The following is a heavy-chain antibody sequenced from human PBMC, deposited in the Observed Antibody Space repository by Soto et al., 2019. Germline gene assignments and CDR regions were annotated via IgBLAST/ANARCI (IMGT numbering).Heavy chain of an antibody. CDR1: GGSFSGYY. Sequence: QVQLQQWGAGLLKPSETLSLTCAVYGGSFSGYYWSWIRQPPGKGLEWIGEINHSGSTNYNPSLKSRVTISVDTSKNQFSLKLSSVTAADTAVYYCARASRGDIVVVVAATRAIYSNWGQGTLVTVSS. J-gene: IGHJ4*02. CDR2: INHSGST. CDR3: ARASRGDIVVVVAATRAIYSN. V-gene: IGHV4-34*01. D-gene: IGHD2-15*01.